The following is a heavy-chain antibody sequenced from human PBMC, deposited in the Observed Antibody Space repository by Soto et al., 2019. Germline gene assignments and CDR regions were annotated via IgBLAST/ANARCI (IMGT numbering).Heavy chain of an antibody. CDR1: GFTFSSYA. CDR2: MWYDGSNE. CDR3: ARERRSLMYGMDV. J-gene: IGHJ6*02. V-gene: IGHV3-33*08. D-gene: IGHD2-8*01. Sequence: QVQLVESGGGVVQPGRSLRLSCAASGFTFSSYAMHWVRQAPGKGLEWVAVMWYDGSNENYADSVKGRFTISRDNSKNTLYLQMNSLRAEDSAVYYCARERRSLMYGMDVWGQGTTVTVSS.